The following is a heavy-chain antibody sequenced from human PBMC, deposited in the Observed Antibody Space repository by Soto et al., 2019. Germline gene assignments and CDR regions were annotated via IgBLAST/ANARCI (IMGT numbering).Heavy chain of an antibody. D-gene: IGHD4-17*01. Sequence: QGQLQESGPGLVKPSQTLSLTCTVSGGFFSRGGYHWHWIRQHPGKGLVWIGYIYYSGTAYYNPSIQSLVSISVASPRNQFSRMRTSVAAADAVIYCAARGSGDYVLQGLWGRGTLVTVSS. CDR2: IYYSGTA. CDR1: GGFFSRGGYH. V-gene: IGHV4-31*01. J-gene: IGHJ2*01. CDR3: ARGSGDYVLQGL.